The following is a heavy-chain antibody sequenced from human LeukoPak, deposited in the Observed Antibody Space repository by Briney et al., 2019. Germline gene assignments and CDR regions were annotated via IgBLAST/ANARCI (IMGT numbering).Heavy chain of an antibody. J-gene: IGHJ4*02. V-gene: IGHV3-74*03. Sequence: PGGSLRLSCAASGFTFTDYWMHWVRQVPGKGLVWVSRINFDGSIITYADSVKGRFTISRDNAKKTLYLQMNSLRAEDTAVYYCAKGDSSGWFPSLGYWGQGTLVTVSS. CDR1: GFTFTDYW. D-gene: IGHD6-19*01. CDR2: INFDGSII. CDR3: AKGDSSGWFPSLGY.